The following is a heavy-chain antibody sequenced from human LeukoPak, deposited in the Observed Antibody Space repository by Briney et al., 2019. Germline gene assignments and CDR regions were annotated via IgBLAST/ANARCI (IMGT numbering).Heavy chain of an antibody. CDR2: INWNGGST. CDR1: GFTFDDYG. V-gene: IGHV3-20*04. D-gene: IGHD6-13*01. Sequence: GGSLRLSCAASGFTFDDYGMSWFRQAPGKGLEWVSGINWNGGSTGYADSVKGRFTMSRDNAKNSLYLQMNSLRAEDTALYYCARRSGIAAARYYFDYWGQGTLVTVSS. J-gene: IGHJ4*02. CDR3: ARRSGIAAARYYFDY.